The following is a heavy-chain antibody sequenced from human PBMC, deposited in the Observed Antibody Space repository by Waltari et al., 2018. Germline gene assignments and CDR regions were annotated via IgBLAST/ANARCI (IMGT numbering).Heavy chain of an antibody. CDR1: GFTFSSYA. J-gene: IGHJ1*01. CDR2: ISYDGSNK. CDR3: AREWDGDYLQGYFQH. D-gene: IGHD4-17*01. Sequence: QVQLVESGGGVVQPGRSLRLSCAASGFTFSSYAMQWVRPAPGKGLEWVAVISYDGSNKYYADSVKGRFTISRDNSKNTLYLQMNSLRAEDTAVYYCAREWDGDYLQGYFQHWGQGTLVTVSS. V-gene: IGHV3-30-3*01.